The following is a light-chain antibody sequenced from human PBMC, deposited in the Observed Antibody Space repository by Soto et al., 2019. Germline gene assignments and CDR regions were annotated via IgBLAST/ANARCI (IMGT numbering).Light chain of an antibody. CDR3: SSFRSSSTSYV. CDR2: DVS. Sequence: QSVLTQPASVSGSPGQSITISCTGTSSDIGESNYVSWYQKKPGKTPKFVIYDVSNRPSVVSIRFSGSKSANTASLTISGLQAEDEADYYCSSFRSSSTSYVFGTGTKVTVL. V-gene: IGLV2-14*03. J-gene: IGLJ1*01. CDR1: SSDIGESNY.